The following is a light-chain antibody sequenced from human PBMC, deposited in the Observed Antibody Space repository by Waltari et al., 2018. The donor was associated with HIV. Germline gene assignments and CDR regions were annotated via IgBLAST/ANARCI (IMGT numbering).Light chain of an antibody. V-gene: IGLV2-14*03. CDR1: NSDIGTYNY. CDR3: SSYASTRSLI. Sequence: QSALTQPASVSGSPGQSITISCTGTNSDIGTYNYVSWYQQHPGTAPKLIIYEVPSRPSGVSTRFSGSKSGNTASLIISGLQAEDEADYFCSSYASTRSLIFGGGTELTVL. CDR2: EVP. J-gene: IGLJ2*01.